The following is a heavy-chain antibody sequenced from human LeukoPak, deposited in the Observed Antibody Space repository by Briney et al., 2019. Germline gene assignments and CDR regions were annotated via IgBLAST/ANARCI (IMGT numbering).Heavy chain of an antibody. V-gene: IGHV3-7*04. J-gene: IGHJ4*02. CDR2: IKQDGSEK. CDR1: GFTFSAYY. Sequence: GGSLTLSCAASGFTFSAYYMSWVRQAPGKGLEWVANIKQDGSEKYYLDSVKGRFTISRDNAKKSVYVQMNSLRDEDTAVFYCVRGGVAFDYWGQGTLVTVSS. CDR3: VRGGVAFDY.